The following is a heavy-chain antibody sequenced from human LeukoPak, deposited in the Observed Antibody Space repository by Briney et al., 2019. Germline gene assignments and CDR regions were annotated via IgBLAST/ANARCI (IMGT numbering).Heavy chain of an antibody. Sequence: SETLSLTCTASGGTISSYYWSWIRQPPGKGLEWIGYIYYSGSTNYNPSLKSRVTISGDTSKNQFSLKLSSVTAADTAVYFCARHLRTFNSGSYYSTFDYWGQGTLVTVSS. V-gene: IGHV4-59*08. D-gene: IGHD1-26*01. CDR2: IYYSGST. CDR1: GGTISSYY. CDR3: ARHLRTFNSGSYYSTFDY. J-gene: IGHJ4*02.